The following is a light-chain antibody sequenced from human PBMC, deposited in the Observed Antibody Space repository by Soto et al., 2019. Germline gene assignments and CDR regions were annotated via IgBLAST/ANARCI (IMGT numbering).Light chain of an antibody. CDR1: SSDVGGYNC. CDR2: EVT. CDR3: SSFTSRFTFV. J-gene: IGLJ1*01. V-gene: IGLV2-14*01. Sequence: QSVLTQPASVSGSPGQSITISCTGTSSDVGGYNCVSWYQQHPAKAPKLIISEVTNRPSGVSDRFSGSKSGNTASLTISGLQAEDEADYYCSSFTSRFTFVFGTGTKVTVL.